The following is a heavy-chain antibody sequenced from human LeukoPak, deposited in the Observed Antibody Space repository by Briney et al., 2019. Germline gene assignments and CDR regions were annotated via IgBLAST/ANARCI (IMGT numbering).Heavy chain of an antibody. D-gene: IGHD5-18*01. V-gene: IGHV3-23*01. CDR1: GLTFSNYA. CDR2: IVNSGGST. J-gene: IGHJ4*02. Sequence: QAGGSLRLSCVASGLTFSNYAMSWVRQAPGKGLEWVSGIVNSGGSTYYADSVRGRLTISRDNSKKTVYLQMSSLRGDDTAIYYCAKDRAGYSYGMFDSWGQGTLVTVSS. CDR3: AKDRAGYSYGMFDS.